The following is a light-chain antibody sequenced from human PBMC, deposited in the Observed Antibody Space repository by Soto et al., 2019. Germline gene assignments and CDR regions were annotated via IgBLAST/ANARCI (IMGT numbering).Light chain of an antibody. J-gene: IGLJ2*01. Sequence: QSVLTQPASVSGSPGQSNTISCTGTSSDVGGYNYVSWYQQHPGKAPKLMIYDVSNRPSGVSNRFSGSKSGNTASLTISGLQAEDEADYYCSSYTSSSTGVFGGGTKLTVL. CDR1: SSDVGGYNY. CDR2: DVS. V-gene: IGLV2-14*01. CDR3: SSYTSSSTGV.